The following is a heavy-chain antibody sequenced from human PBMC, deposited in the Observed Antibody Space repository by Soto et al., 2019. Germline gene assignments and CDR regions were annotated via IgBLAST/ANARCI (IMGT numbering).Heavy chain of an antibody. CDR2: ISSHGSDK. J-gene: IGHJ3*01. CDR1: GFTFNNYG. V-gene: IGHV3-30*18. Sequence: QVQLVESGGGVVQPGTSLRLSCAASGFTFNNYGMHWVRQAPGTGLEWVAAISSHGSDKYYTDSVKGRLTISRDNSKNTLYLQMHSLRAEDTAVYYCAKDQGIAASHGIDWGQGTMVTASS. D-gene: IGHD6-13*01. CDR3: AKDQGIAASHGID.